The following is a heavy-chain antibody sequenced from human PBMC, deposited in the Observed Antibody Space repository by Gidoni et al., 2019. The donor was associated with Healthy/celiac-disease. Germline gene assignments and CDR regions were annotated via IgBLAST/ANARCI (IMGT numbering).Heavy chain of an antibody. Sequence: QLQLQESGPGLVKPSETLSLTCTVSGGPISSSSYYWGWIRQPPGKGLEWIGSIYYSGSTYYNPSLKSRVTISVDTSKNQFSLKLSSVTAADTAVYYCARGASSSRGYYYYGMDVWGQGTTVTVSS. D-gene: IGHD6-6*01. CDR2: IYYSGST. J-gene: IGHJ6*02. V-gene: IGHV4-39*07. CDR1: GGPISSSSYY. CDR3: ARGASSSRGYYYYGMDV.